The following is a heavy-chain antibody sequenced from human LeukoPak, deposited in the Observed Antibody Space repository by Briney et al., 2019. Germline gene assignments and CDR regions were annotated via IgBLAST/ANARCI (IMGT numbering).Heavy chain of an antibody. Sequence: GGSLRLSCAASGFTFSDYAMRWARQAPGDGLEWVSTITGSGDSTYYADSVKGRFTISRDNSKYTLYLQMNSLRAEDTAIYYCTRAPGNYFDNWGQGTLVTVSS. CDR3: TRAPGNYFDN. J-gene: IGHJ4*02. V-gene: IGHV3-23*01. CDR2: ITGSGDST. D-gene: IGHD3-10*01. CDR1: GFTFSDYA.